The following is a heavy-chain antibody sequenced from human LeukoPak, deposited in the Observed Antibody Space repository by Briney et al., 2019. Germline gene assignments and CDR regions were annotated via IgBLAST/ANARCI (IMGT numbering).Heavy chain of an antibody. CDR1: GGSISSYY. J-gene: IGHJ4*02. Sequence: SETLSLTCTVSGGSISSYYWSWIRQPPGKGLEWIGYIYYSGSTNYNPSLKSRVTISVDTSKNQFSLKLSSVTAADTAVYYCARAPIAAAEGGYFDYWGQGTLVTVSS. V-gene: IGHV4-59*01. CDR3: ARAPIAAAEGGYFDY. CDR2: IYYSGST. D-gene: IGHD6-13*01.